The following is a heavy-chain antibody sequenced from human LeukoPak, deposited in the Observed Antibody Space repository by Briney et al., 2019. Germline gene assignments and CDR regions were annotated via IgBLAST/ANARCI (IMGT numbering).Heavy chain of an antibody. Sequence: SETLSLTCAVYGGSFSGYYWSWIRQPPGKGLEWIGEINHSGSTNYNPSLKSRGTISVDTSKNQFSLKLSSVTAADTAVYDCARAQITGTYVNWFDPWGQGTLVTVSS. CDR3: ARAQITGTYVNWFDP. CDR1: GGSFSGYY. D-gene: IGHD1-20*01. CDR2: INHSGST. J-gene: IGHJ5*02. V-gene: IGHV4-34*01.